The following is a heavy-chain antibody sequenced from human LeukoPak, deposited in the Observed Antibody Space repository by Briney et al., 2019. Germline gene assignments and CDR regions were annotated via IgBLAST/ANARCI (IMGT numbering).Heavy chain of an antibody. CDR3: ARDFYYGSGSYYNDY. Sequence: KPGGSLRLSCAASGFTFSRYSMNWVRHAPGKGLEWVSSISSSSSYIYYADSVKGRFTISRDNAKNSLYLQMNSLRAEDTAVYYCARDFYYGSGSYYNDYWGQGTLVTVSS. V-gene: IGHV3-21*01. CDR2: ISSSSSYI. D-gene: IGHD3-10*01. J-gene: IGHJ4*02. CDR1: GFTFSRYS.